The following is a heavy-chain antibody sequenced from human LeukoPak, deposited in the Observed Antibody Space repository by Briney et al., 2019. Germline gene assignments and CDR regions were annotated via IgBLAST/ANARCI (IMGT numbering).Heavy chain of an antibody. J-gene: IGHJ5*02. CDR2: ISSGGDFT. D-gene: IGHD3-9*01. CDR3: AKSYDILTGFYNRLWFDP. V-gene: IGHV3-23*01. CDR1: GFTFDNYA. Sequence: GGSLRLSCVTSGFTFDNYAMSWVRQAPGKGLEWASGISSGGDFTYYIDSVKGRFSIARDNSRNTIYLQMNNLRAEDTAVYYCAKSYDILTGFYNRLWFDPRGQGTLVTVSS.